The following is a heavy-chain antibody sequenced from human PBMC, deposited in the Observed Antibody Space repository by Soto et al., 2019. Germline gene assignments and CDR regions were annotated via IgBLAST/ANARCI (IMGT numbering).Heavy chain of an antibody. J-gene: IGHJ6*02. CDR2: ISSSGSTI. CDR1: GFTFSDYY. D-gene: IGHD4-4*01. Sequence: LRLSCAASGFTFSDYYMSWIRQAPGKGLEWVSYISSSGSTIYYADSVKGRFTISRDNAKNSLYLQMNSLRAEDTAVYYCARGGATGEDYYYYYGMDVWGQGTTVTVSS. V-gene: IGHV3-11*01. CDR3: ARGGATGEDYYYYYGMDV.